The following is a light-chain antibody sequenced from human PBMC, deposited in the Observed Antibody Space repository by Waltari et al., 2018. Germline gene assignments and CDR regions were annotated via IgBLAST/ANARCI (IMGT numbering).Light chain of an antibody. CDR3: QQYFGIPLT. CDR2: WAS. Sequence: DIVMTQSPDTLTVSLGERATIKCKYSQSVLFNSDNENYLAWFQQKPGQPPKLLIYWASNRESGVPDRFSGSGSGTDFTLTISSVQAEDVAVYYCQQYFGIPLTFGGGTKVEI. CDR1: QSVLFNSDNENY. V-gene: IGKV4-1*01. J-gene: IGKJ4*01.